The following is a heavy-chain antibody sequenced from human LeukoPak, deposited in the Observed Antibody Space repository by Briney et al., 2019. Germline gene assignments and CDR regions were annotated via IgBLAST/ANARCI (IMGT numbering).Heavy chain of an antibody. D-gene: IGHD3-10*01. CDR2: IYSGGST. V-gene: IGHV3-53*01. CDR1: GFTVSSNY. Sequence: PGGSLRLSCAASGFTVSSNYMSWVRQAPGKGLEWASVIYSGGSTYYADSVKGRFTISRDNSKNTLYLQMNSLRAEDTAVYYCARAINYGSGSADYWGQGTLVTVSS. J-gene: IGHJ4*02. CDR3: ARAINYGSGSADY.